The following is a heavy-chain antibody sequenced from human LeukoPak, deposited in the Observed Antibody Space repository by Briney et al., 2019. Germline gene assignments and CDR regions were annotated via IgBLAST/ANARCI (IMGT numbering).Heavy chain of an antibody. CDR2: IYPGDSDT. D-gene: IGHD3/OR15-3a*01. CDR3: ARLQVGWTETTNWFDP. Sequence: GESLKISCKGSGYSFTSYWIGWVRQMPGKGLEWIGIIYPGDSDTRYSPSFQGQVTISADKSISTAYLQWSSLKASDTAMYYCARLQVGWTETTNWFDPWGQGTLVTVSS. V-gene: IGHV5-51*01. J-gene: IGHJ5*02. CDR1: GYSFTSYW.